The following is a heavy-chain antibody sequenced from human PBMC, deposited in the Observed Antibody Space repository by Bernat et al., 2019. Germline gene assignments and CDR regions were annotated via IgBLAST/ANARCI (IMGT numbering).Heavy chain of an antibody. D-gene: IGHD6-19*01. Sequence: QVQLVESGGGVVQPGRSLRLSCAASGFTFSSYGMHWVRQAPGKGLEWVAVIWYDGSNKYYADSVKGRFTISRDNSKNTLYLQMNSLRAEDTAVYYFASDIGEGVVGTSGGFDYWGQGTLVTVSS. V-gene: IGHV3-33*01. CDR1: GFTFSSYG. CDR3: ASDIGEGVVGTSGGFDY. CDR2: IWYDGSNK. J-gene: IGHJ4*02.